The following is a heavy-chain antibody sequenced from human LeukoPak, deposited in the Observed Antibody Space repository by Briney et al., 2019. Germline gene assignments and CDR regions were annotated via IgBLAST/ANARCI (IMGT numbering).Heavy chain of an antibody. D-gene: IGHD2-2*01. CDR3: ARDEPDGGSAS. CDR2: ISSSSSTI. Sequence: GGSLRLSCAASGFNFNTYSMTWVRQPPGKGLEWVSYISSSSSTIFYGDSVKGRFTISRDNAKSSLYLQMNSLRAEDTAVYFCARDEPDGGSASWGQGTLVTVSS. V-gene: IGHV3-48*01. J-gene: IGHJ4*02. CDR1: GFNFNTYS.